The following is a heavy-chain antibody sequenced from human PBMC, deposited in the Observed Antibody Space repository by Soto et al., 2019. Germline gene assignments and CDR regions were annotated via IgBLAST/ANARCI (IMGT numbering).Heavy chain of an antibody. J-gene: IGHJ3*02. CDR2: IYPGDSDT. V-gene: IGHV5-51*07. CDR1: GYSFTSYW. D-gene: IGHD3-16*01. CDR3: GRDGPGPIMGGRTGGALDI. Sequence: PKISCKGSGYSFTSYWIGWVHQMPGKGLEWMGIIYPGDSDTRYSPSFQGQVTISADKSISTAYLQWSSLKASDTTKYYCGRDGPGPIMGGRTGGALDIWGQGTMVTV.